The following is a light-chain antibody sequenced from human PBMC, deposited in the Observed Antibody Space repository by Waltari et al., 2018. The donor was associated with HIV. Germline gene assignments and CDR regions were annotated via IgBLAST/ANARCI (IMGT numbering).Light chain of an antibody. CDR2: DVR. V-gene: IGLV2-14*01. CDR1: SSDVGGYNY. Sequence: QSALTQPASVSGSPGQSITISCTGTSSDVGGYNYVSWYQQHPGKAPKLMIYDVRNRPSGVSNPFSGSKSGNTASLTISGLQAEDEADYYCSSYTSTDVFGTGTKVTVL. CDR3: SSYTSTDV. J-gene: IGLJ1*01.